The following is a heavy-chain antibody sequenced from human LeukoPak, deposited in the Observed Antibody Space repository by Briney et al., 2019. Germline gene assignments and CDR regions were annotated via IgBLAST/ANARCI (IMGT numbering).Heavy chain of an antibody. Sequence: ASVKVSCKASGYTFTRYYMHWVRQAPGQGLEWMGIINPNGGSTSYAQKFQGRVTITTDESTSTAYMELSSLRSEDTAVYYCAAKYYYDSSGYYGYYWGQGTLVTVSS. CDR3: AAKYYYDSSGYYGYY. J-gene: IGHJ4*02. D-gene: IGHD3-22*01. CDR1: GYTFTRYY. V-gene: IGHV1-46*01. CDR2: INPNGGST.